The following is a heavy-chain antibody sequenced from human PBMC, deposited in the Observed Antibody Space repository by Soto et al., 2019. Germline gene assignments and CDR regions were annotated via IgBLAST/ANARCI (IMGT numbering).Heavy chain of an antibody. Sequence: SETLSLTCTVSGGSISSGGYYWSWIRQHPGKGLEWIGYIYYSGSTYYNPSLKSRVTISVDTSKNQFSLKLSSVTAADTAVYYCARAPITMVRGVIRNYYGMDVWGQGTTVTVSS. CDR1: GGSISSGGYY. CDR2: IYYSGST. V-gene: IGHV4-31*03. CDR3: ARAPITMVRGVIRNYYGMDV. D-gene: IGHD3-10*01. J-gene: IGHJ6*02.